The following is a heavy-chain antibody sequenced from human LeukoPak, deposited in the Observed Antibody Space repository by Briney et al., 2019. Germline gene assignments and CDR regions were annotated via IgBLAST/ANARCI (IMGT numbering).Heavy chain of an antibody. D-gene: IGHD3-22*01. CDR2: ISSSGIAK. Sequence: GGSLRLSCAASGLIFSDSYMNWIRQAPGKGLEWVSYISSSGIAKNYADSVKGRFTISRDNVNNSLYLQMNSLRADDTAVYYCARGDSSACPDYWGQGTLVTVSS. CDR1: GLIFSDSY. J-gene: IGHJ4*02. CDR3: ARGDSSACPDY. V-gene: IGHV3-11*01.